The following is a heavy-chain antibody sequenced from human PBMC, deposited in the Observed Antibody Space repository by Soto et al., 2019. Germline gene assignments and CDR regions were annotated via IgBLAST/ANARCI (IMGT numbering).Heavy chain of an antibody. Sequence: PGGSLRLSCEGSGFTFSGYYISWIRQAPGKGLEWISYSSNSGTCSRYSDSVKGRFSIARDNTKNLLYLQMNSLRAEDAAFYYCARSGDNSNRFDSWGQGTPVTVSS. D-gene: IGHD1-1*01. CDR3: ARSGDNSNRFDS. V-gene: IGHV3-11*03. CDR1: GFTFSGYY. J-gene: IGHJ4*02. CDR2: SSNSGTCS.